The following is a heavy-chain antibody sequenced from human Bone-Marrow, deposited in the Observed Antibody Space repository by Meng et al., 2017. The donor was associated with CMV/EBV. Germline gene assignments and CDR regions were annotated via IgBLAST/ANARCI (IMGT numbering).Heavy chain of an antibody. D-gene: IGHD6-13*01. CDR1: GGSVSSGSYY. CDR2: INYSGST. CDR3: ASLAAAGTLYNWFDP. Sequence: SETLSLTCTVSGGSVSSGSYYWSWIRQPPGKGLEWIGYINYSGSTNYNPSLKSRVTISVDTSKNKFSLKLSSVAAADTAVYYCASLAAAGTLYNWFDPWGQGTLVTVSS. J-gene: IGHJ5*02. V-gene: IGHV4-61*01.